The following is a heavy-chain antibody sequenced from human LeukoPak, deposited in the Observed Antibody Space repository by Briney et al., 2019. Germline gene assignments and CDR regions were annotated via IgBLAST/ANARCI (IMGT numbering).Heavy chain of an antibody. V-gene: IGHV4-61*09. J-gene: IGHJ4*02. D-gene: IGHD3-3*01. Sequence: SETLSLTCTVSGGSISSGNCYWSWIRQPAGKGLEWIGHIYTSGSTNYNPSLKSRVTISVDTSKNQFSLKLSSVTAADTAVYYCAREGYDSLWGQGTLVTVSS. CDR3: AREGYDSL. CDR1: GGSISSGNCY. CDR2: IYTSGST.